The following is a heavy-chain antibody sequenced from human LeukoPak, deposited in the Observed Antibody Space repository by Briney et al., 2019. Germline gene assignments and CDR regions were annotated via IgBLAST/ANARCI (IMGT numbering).Heavy chain of an antibody. CDR1: GFTFSSYA. D-gene: IGHD2-2*01. Sequence: PGGSLRLSCAASGFTFSSYAMSWVRQAPGKGLEWVSAISGSGGSTYYADSVKGRFTISRDNSKNTLYLQMSSLRAEDTAVYYCAKEEEYCSSTSCYEVYWGQGTLVTVSS. CDR2: ISGSGGST. J-gene: IGHJ4*02. CDR3: AKEEEYCSSTSCYEVY. V-gene: IGHV3-23*01.